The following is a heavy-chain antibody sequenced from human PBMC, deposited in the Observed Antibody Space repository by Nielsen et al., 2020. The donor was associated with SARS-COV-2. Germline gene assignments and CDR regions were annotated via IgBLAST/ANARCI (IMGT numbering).Heavy chain of an antibody. D-gene: IGHD3-16*01. CDR3: ASRAEGLQLWRRYFYYMAV. CDR2: INHSGST. J-gene: IGHJ6*04. CDR1: GGSISSGGYF. V-gene: IGHV4-39*07. Sequence: SETLSLTCTVSGGSISSGGYFWSWIRQSPGKGLEWIGEINHSGSTNYNPSLKSRVTISMDTSNNQFSLNLSSVTAADMAAYYCASRAEGLQLWRRYFYYMAVWGKGTTVTVSS.